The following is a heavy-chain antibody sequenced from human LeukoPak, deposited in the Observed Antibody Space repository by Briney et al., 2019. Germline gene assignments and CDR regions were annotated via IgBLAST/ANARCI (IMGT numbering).Heavy chain of an antibody. CDR3: ARDGSSSWPNWFDP. V-gene: IGHV3-11*06. CDR1: GVTFRDYY. D-gene: IGHD6-13*01. Sequence: GGSLRLSCAASGVTFRDYYMSGIRQAPGKGREWVSYISSSSSYTNYADSVKGRFTISRDNAKNSLYLQMNSLRAEDTAVYYCARDGSSSWPNWFDPWGQGTLVTVSS. CDR2: ISSSSSYT. J-gene: IGHJ5*02.